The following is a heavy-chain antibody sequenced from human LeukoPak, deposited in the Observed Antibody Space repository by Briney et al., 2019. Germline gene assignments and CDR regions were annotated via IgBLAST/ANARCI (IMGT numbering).Heavy chain of an antibody. Sequence: PGGSLRLSCAASGFTFSSYNMNWVRQAPGKGLEWVSSISSSSSYIYYADSVKGRFTISRDNAQNSLYLQMNSLRAEDTAVYYCARDPRGSSWPDAFDVWGQGTMVTVSS. CDR2: ISSSSSYI. V-gene: IGHV3-21*01. D-gene: IGHD6-13*01. J-gene: IGHJ3*01. CDR3: ARDPRGSSWPDAFDV. CDR1: GFTFSSYN.